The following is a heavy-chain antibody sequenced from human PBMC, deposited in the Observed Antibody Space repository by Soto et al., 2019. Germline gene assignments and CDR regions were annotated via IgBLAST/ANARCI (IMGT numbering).Heavy chain of an antibody. D-gene: IGHD3-10*01. J-gene: IGHJ6*03. CDR3: TRDLIFYGSGTGYMDV. CDR2: IYYTGST. V-gene: IGHV4-31*03. Sequence: QVRLQESGPGLLKPSQTLSLTCTVSDGSITSGGYYWTWIRQHPGEGLEWIGKIYYTGSTYYNPSLKRRVTISVDTSENQVSLKLSSVTAADTAIYYCTRDLIFYGSGTGYMDVWGKGTTVTVSS. CDR1: DGSITSGGYY.